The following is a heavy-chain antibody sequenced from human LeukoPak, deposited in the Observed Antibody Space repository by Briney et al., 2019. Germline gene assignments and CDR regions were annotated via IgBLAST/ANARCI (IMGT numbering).Heavy chain of an antibody. J-gene: IGHJ4*02. CDR3: ARHSNWGYYFDY. Sequence: SETLSLTCTVSGGSISIYYWNWIRQPPGKGLEWIGSIYYSGSTYYNPSLKSRVTISVDTSKNQFSLKLSSVTAADTAVYYCARHSNWGYYFDYWGQGTLVTVSS. D-gene: IGHD7-27*01. CDR2: IYYSGST. CDR1: GGSISIYY. V-gene: IGHV4-39*01.